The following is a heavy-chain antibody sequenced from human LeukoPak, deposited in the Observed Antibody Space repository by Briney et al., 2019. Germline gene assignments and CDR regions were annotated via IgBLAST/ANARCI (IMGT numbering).Heavy chain of an antibody. Sequence: GGSLRLSCAASGFTFSSYGMHWVRQAPGKGLEWVAVISYDGSNKYYADSVKGRFTISRDNSKNTLYLQMNSLRAEDTAVYYCAKDPGATVVTTPDYWGQGTLVTVPS. CDR2: ISYDGSNK. D-gene: IGHD4-23*01. V-gene: IGHV3-30*18. CDR1: GFTFSSYG. J-gene: IGHJ4*02. CDR3: AKDPGATVVTTPDY.